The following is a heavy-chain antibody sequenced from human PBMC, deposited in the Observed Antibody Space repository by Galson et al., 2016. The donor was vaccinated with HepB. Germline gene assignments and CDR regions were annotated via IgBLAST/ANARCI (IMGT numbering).Heavy chain of an antibody. CDR2: ISGST. V-gene: IGHV3-53*01. CDR1: GFTFSNAW. D-gene: IGHD2-21*02. CDR3: AKESGYSDRYPYYYGMDV. Sequence: SLRLSCAASGFTFSNAWMSWVRQAPGKGLEWVSVISGSTYYADSVRGRFTISRDNSKNTLYLQMNSLRVEDTAVYYCAKESGYSDRYPYYYGMDVWGQGTTVTVSS. J-gene: IGHJ6*02.